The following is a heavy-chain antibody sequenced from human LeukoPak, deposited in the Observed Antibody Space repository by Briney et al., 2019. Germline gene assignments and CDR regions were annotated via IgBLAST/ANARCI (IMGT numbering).Heavy chain of an antibody. D-gene: IGHD3-10*01. V-gene: IGHV3-30*01. Sequence: PGGSLRLSCAASGFTFSEYSMHWVRQAPGKGLEWVAVISYDGSNKYYADSVKGRFTISRDSPKNTLYLQMNSPRAEDTAVFYCARDSGSGGAGSFPFWGQGTLVTVSS. J-gene: IGHJ4*02. CDR1: GFTFSEYS. CDR3: ARDSGSGGAGSFPF. CDR2: ISYDGSNK.